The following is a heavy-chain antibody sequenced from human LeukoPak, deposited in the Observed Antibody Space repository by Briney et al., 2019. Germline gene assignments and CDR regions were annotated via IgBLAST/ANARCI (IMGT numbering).Heavy chain of an antibody. V-gene: IGHV3-53*01. J-gene: IGHJ4*02. CDR2: IYSDNT. CDR3: ARRAGAYSHPYDY. Sequence: PGGSLRLSCTVSGFTVSSNSMSWVRQAPGKGLEWGSFIYSDNTHYSESVKGRLTISRDHSKNPLYLQMNSLRAEDTAVYYCARRAGAYSHPYDYWGQGTLVTASS. CDR1: GFTVSSNS. D-gene: IGHD4/OR15-4a*01.